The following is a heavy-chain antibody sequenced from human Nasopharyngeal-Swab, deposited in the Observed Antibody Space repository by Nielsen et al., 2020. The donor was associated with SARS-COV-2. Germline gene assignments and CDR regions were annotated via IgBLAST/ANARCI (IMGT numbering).Heavy chain of an antibody. CDR3: ARVSGIFNWFDP. Sequence: RQAPGKGLEWIGYIYYSGSTYYNPSLKSRVTISVDTSKNQFSLKLSSVTAADTAVYYCARVSGIFNWFDPWGQGTLVTVSS. CDR2: IYYSGST. D-gene: IGHD6-25*01. V-gene: IGHV4-30-4*01. J-gene: IGHJ5*02.